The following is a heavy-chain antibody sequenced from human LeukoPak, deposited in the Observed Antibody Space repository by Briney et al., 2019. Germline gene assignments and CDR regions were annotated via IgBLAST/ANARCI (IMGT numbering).Heavy chain of an antibody. CDR2: IYYSGST. Sequence: SETLSLTCTVSGGSISNYYWSWIRQPPGKGLEWIGYIYYSGSTNYNPSLKSRVTMSVDTSKNQFSLKLSSVTAADTAVYYCASMDIVATSGYWGQGTLVTVSS. CDR1: GGSISNYY. D-gene: IGHD5-12*01. V-gene: IGHV4-59*01. J-gene: IGHJ4*02. CDR3: ASMDIVATSGY.